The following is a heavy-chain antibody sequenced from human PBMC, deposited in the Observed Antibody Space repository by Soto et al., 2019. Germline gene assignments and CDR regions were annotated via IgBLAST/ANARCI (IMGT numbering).Heavy chain of an antibody. Sequence: QVQLVQSGAEVKKPGASVKVSCKASGYTFTSYDINWVRQATGQGLEWMGWMNPNSGNTGYAQKFQGRVTRTRNTSISTAYMELSSLRSEDTAVYYCARGEGGILGGVLNWFDPWGQGTLVTVSS. J-gene: IGHJ5*02. V-gene: IGHV1-8*01. CDR3: ARGEGGILGGVLNWFDP. CDR2: MNPNSGNT. CDR1: GYTFTSYD. D-gene: IGHD3-3*01.